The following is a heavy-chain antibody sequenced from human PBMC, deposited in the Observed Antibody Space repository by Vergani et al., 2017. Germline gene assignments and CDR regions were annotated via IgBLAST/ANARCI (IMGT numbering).Heavy chain of an antibody. CDR1: GGSISSGGYY. CDR2: IYYSWST. Sequence: QVQLQESGPGLVKPSQTLSLTCTVSGGSISSGGYYWSWIRQHPGKGLEWIGDIYYSWSTYYKPSLKSRATISVDTPKNQFSLKLSSVTAADTAVYYCARGMRIWGWFDPWGQGTLVTVSS. J-gene: IGHJ5*02. CDR3: ARGMRIWGWFDP. D-gene: IGHD7-27*01. V-gene: IGHV4-31*03.